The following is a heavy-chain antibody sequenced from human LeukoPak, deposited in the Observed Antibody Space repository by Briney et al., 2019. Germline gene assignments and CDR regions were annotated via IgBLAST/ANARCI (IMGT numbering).Heavy chain of an antibody. Sequence: ASVKVSCKASGYTFTSYGISWVRQAPGQGLEWMGWISAYNGNTNYAQKLQGRVTMTTDTSTSTAYMELRSLRSEDTAVYHCARDEDDFWSGYSDYYYGMDVWGQGTTVTVSS. CDR3: ARDEDDFWSGYSDYYYGMDV. CDR1: GYTFTSYG. V-gene: IGHV1-18*01. D-gene: IGHD3-3*01. J-gene: IGHJ6*02. CDR2: ISAYNGNT.